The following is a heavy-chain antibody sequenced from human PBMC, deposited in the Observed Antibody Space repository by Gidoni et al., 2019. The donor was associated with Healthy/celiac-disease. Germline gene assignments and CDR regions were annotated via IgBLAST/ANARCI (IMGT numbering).Heavy chain of an antibody. Sequence: QVQLVQSGSELKKPGSSVQVSCKASGDTFTSYAMNWVRQAPGQGLEWMGWLNTNTGNPTYAQGFTGRFVFSLATSVSTAYLQISSLKAEDTAVYYCARDLRWYYDYIWGSSWFDPWGQGTLVTVSS. J-gene: IGHJ5*02. CDR1: GDTFTSYA. V-gene: IGHV7-4-1*02. CDR3: ARDLRWYYDYIWGSSWFDP. D-gene: IGHD3-16*01. CDR2: LNTNTGNP.